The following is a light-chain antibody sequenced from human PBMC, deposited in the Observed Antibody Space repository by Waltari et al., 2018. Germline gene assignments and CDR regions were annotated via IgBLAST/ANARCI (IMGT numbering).Light chain of an antibody. V-gene: IGKV3D-15*01. J-gene: IGKJ1*01. CDR1: QSVTNK. CDR2: DAS. CDR3: QQYHNWPPWT. Sequence: EIVMTQSPATLSVSPGEGATLSCRASQSVTNKLAWYQLKPGQAPRLVIYDASSRATGIPARFSGSGSGTEFTLTISSLQSEDFAVYYCQQYHNWPPWTFGQGTKVEI.